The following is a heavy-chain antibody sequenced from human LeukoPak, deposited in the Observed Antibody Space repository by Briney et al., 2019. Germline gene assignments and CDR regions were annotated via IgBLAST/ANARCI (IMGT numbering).Heavy chain of an antibody. CDR2: ISPSGTDI. D-gene: IGHD1-26*01. CDR3: VRDKVVGPTLDY. CDR1: GFTFTDTY. Sequence: GGSLRLSCAVSGFTFTDTYMTWIRQAPGKGLESLSYISPSGTDISYADSVKGRFTISRDNAKNSLYLQMESLRAEDTAVYYCVRDKVVGPTLDYWGQGTLVTVSS. V-gene: IGHV3-11*04. J-gene: IGHJ4*02.